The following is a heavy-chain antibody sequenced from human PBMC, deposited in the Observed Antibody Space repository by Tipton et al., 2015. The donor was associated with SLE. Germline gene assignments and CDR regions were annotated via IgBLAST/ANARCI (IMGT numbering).Heavy chain of an antibody. CDR3: ARKRRDYYGSGSYLYYFDY. V-gene: IGHV6-1*01. J-gene: IGHJ4*02. D-gene: IGHD3-10*01. CDR2: TYYRSKWYN. CDR1: GDSVSSNSAA. Sequence: GLVKPSQTLSLTCAISGDSVSSNSAAWNWIRQSPSRGLEWLGRTYYRSKWYNDYAVSVKSRITINPDTSKNQFSLQLNSVTAADTAVYYCARKRRDYYGSGSYLYYFDYWGQGTLVTVSS.